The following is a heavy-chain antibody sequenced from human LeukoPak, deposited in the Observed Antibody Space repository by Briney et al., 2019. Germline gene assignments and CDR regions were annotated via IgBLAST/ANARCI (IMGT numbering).Heavy chain of an antibody. Sequence: PSETLSLICTVSGGSISSYYWSWIRQPPGKGLEWIGYIYYSGSTNYSPSLKSRVTISVDMSKNQISLKLSSVTAADTAMYYCARGLCGSGYCSWFDPWGQGTLVTVSS. V-gene: IGHV4-59*01. CDR1: GGSISSYY. CDR2: IYYSGST. CDR3: ARGLCGSGYCSWFDP. J-gene: IGHJ5*02. D-gene: IGHD3-22*01.